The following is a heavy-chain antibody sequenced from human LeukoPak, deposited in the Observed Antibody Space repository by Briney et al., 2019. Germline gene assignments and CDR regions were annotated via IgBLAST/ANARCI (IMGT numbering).Heavy chain of an antibody. CDR3: ARDGLSEIDDAFDI. CDR1: GYTFTSYD. J-gene: IGHJ3*02. Sequence: ASVKVSCKASGYTFTSYDISWVRQAPGQGLEWMGWISAYNGNTNYAQKLQGRVTMTTDTSTSTAYMELRSLRSDDTAVYYCARDGLSEIDDAFDIWGQGTMVTVSS. D-gene: IGHD3/OR15-3a*01. CDR2: ISAYNGNT. V-gene: IGHV1-18*01.